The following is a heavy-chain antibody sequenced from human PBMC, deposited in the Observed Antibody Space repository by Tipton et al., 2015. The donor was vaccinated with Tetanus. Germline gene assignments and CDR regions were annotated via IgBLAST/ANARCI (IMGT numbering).Heavy chain of an antibody. D-gene: IGHD3-9*01. CDR3: AKFLVVITQGYYHTMDV. J-gene: IGHJ6*02. CDR1: GFTLSSDA. Sequence: GSLRLSCAASGFTLSSDAMTWVRQAPGKGLEWVSAISPTGDETYYADSVKGRFTISRDNSKNTLILQMNSLRAEDTAVYFCAKFLVVITQGYYHTMDVWGQGTTVTVSS. CDR2: ISPTGDET. V-gene: IGHV3-23*01.